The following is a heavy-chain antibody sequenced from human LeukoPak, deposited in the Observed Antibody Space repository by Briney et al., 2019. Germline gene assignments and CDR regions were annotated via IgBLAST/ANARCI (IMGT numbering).Heavy chain of an antibody. J-gene: IGHJ4*02. CDR1: GYTFSDYY. V-gene: IGHV1-2*02. CDR2: INPNSGGT. CDR3: ARARYNWNDAAYFDY. Sequence: ASVKVSCKTSGYTFSDYYIHWIRQAPGQGLEWMGWINPNSGGTNYAQKFQGRVTMTRDTSISTAYMELSRLRSDDTAVYYCARARYNWNDAAYFDYWGQGTLVTVSS. D-gene: IGHD1-20*01.